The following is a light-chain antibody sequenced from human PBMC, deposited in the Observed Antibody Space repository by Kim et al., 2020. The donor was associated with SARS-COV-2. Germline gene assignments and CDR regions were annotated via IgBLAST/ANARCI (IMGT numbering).Light chain of an antibody. CDR2: DAS. V-gene: IGKV1-33*01. Sequence: DIQMTQSPSSLSAFVGDRVTITCQASQHISNCLNWYQVNSGKAPKLLIYDASNLETGVPSRFSGGGSGTDFTFTISGLQAEDIATYYCQQCANFPYTFGQGTKLEI. J-gene: IGKJ2*01. CDR1: QHISNC. CDR3: QQCANFPYT.